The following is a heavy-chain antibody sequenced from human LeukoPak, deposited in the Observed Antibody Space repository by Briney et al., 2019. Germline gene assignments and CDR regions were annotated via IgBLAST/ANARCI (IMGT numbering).Heavy chain of an antibody. J-gene: IGHJ4*02. Sequence: SETLSLTCTVSGGSISSSSSYWDWIRQPPGKGLEWIGTIYYSGSTYYNPSLKSRVTISVDTSKNQFSLNLSSVTAADTAVYYCTRGHGWTDYWGQGTLVTVSS. CDR2: IYYSGST. CDR1: GGSISSSSSY. CDR3: TRGHGWTDY. V-gene: IGHV4-39*07. D-gene: IGHD6-19*01.